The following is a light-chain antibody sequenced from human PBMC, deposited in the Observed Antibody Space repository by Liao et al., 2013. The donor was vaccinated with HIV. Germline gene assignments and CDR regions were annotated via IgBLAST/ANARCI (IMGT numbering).Light chain of an antibody. Sequence: SYELTQAPSVTVPPGQTARITCSGDKLGNRYTYWYQQKPGQSPVLVIYSDDKRPSGIPERFSGSNSGDTATLTISGTHAMDEADYYCQAWDNRNAVFGGGTKLTVL. CDR2: SDD. V-gene: IGLV3-1*01. CDR1: KLGNRY. J-gene: IGLJ2*01. CDR3: QAWDNRNAV.